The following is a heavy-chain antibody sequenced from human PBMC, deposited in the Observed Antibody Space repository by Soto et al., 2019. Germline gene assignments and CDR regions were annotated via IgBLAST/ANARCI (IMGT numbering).Heavy chain of an antibody. CDR1: GYTFTSYD. CDR3: ARGITMVRGVIGY. CDR2: MNPNSGNT. V-gene: IGHV1-8*01. Sequence: GASVKVSCKASGYTFTSYDINWVRQATGQGLEWMGWMNPNSGNTGYAQKFQGRVTMTRNTSMSTAYMELSSLRSEDTAVYYCARGITMVRGVIGYWGQGTLVTVSS. D-gene: IGHD3-10*01. J-gene: IGHJ4*02.